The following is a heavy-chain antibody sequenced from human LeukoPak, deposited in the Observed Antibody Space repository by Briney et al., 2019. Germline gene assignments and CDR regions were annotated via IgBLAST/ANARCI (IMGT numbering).Heavy chain of an antibody. CDR2: IYPGDSDT. CDR1: GYSFTHYW. J-gene: IGHJ4*01. V-gene: IGHV5-51*01. Sequence: GESLKISCKGSGYSFTHYWIGWVRQMPGKGLEWMGIIYPGDSDTRYSPSFQGQVTISADKSISTAYLQWSSLTASDTAMYYCSRPTLSYYGSSGYFSWYFDYLGQGTLVTVSS. D-gene: IGHD3-22*01. CDR3: SRPTLSYYGSSGYFSWYFDY.